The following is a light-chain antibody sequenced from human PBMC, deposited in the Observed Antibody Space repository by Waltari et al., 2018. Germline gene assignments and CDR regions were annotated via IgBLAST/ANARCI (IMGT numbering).Light chain of an antibody. CDR2: KVS. V-gene: IGKV2-30*01. CDR3: LQAPIT. CDR1: QRLENTDGNTY. J-gene: IGKJ3*01. Sequence: DVVLTQSPLFLPVTLGQPASISCRSTQRLENTDGNTYLDWFLQRPGQYPRRLIYKVSERDSGVPDRFSGIGSGSNFTLKISRVEAEDVGVYYCLQAPITFGPGTRVDIK.